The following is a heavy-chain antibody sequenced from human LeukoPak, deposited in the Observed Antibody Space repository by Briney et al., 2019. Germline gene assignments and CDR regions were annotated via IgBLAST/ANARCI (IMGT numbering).Heavy chain of an antibody. CDR2: MNPNSGNA. D-gene: IGHD3-10*01. Sequence: ASVKVSCKASGYTFTTSDINWVRQAPGQGLQWMGWMNPNSGNAVYAQKFQGRVTITRNTSISTAYMELSSLRAEDTAVYYCARGGSYLSAFDIWGQGTMVTVSS. J-gene: IGHJ3*02. V-gene: IGHV1-8*01. CDR3: ARGGSYLSAFDI. CDR1: GYTFTTSD.